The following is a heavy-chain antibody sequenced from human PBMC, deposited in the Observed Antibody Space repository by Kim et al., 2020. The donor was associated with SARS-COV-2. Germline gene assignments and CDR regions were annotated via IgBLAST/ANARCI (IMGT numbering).Heavy chain of an antibody. Sequence: SETLSLTCAVYGGSFSGYYWSWIRQPPGKGLEWIGEINHSGSTNYNPSLKSRVTISVDTSKNQFSLKLSSVTAADTAVYYCARGGNTYYYDSSGYYYVFDYWGQGTLVTVSS. CDR2: INHSGST. J-gene: IGHJ4*02. CDR1: GGSFSGYY. D-gene: IGHD3-22*01. V-gene: IGHV4-34*01. CDR3: ARGGNTYYYDSSGYYYVFDY.